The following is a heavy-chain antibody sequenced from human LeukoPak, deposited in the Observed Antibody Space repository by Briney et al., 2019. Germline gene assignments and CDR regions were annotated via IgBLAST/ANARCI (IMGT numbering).Heavy chain of an antibody. V-gene: IGHV4-59*01. Sequence: SETLSLTCTVSGGSISSYYWSWIRQPPGKGLEWIGSIYYSGNTYYNASLKSQVSISIDTSKNQFYLKLSSVTAADTAVYYCARDGYSGSDALWGQGTLVTVSS. CDR2: IYYSGNT. D-gene: IGHD5-12*01. J-gene: IGHJ4*02. CDR1: GGSISSYY. CDR3: ARDGYSGSDAL.